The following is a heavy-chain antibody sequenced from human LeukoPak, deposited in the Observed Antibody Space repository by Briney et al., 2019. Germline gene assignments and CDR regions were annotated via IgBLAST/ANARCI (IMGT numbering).Heavy chain of an antibody. CDR2: INHSGST. D-gene: IGHD6-19*01. CDR1: GGSISSYY. J-gene: IGHJ4*02. V-gene: IGHV4-34*01. Sequence: SETLSLTCTVSGGSISSYYWSWIRQPPGKGLESIGEINHSGSTNYNPSLKSRVTISVDTSKNQFSLKLSSVTAADTAVYYCARGQQWLNKNYDYWGQGTLVTVSS. CDR3: ARGQQWLNKNYDY.